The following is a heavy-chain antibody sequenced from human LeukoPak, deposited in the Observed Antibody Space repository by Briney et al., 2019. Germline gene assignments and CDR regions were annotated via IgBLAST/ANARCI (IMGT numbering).Heavy chain of an antibody. CDR1: GLTFSNYG. Sequence: GGSLRLSCAASGLTFSNYGMNWVRQAPGKGLEWVSYIDNSGRDVYYGDCVRGLSTFSRDNATNLLFLQMNGLRAEDTALYYSARGRSIALLRGVAMSDGFDIWGQGAMVAVSS. CDR2: IDNSGRDV. J-gene: IGHJ3*02. CDR3: ARGRSIALLRGVAMSDGFDI. V-gene: IGHV3-21*05. D-gene: IGHD3-10*01.